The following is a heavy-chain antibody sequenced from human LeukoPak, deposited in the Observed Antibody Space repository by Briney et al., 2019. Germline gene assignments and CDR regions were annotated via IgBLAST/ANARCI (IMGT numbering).Heavy chain of an antibody. CDR3: ARDSRYCSGGNCHLRFDY. V-gene: IGHV4-59*12. Sequence: SETPSLTCTVSGGSISTYYWSWVRQPPGKGLEWIGYIYYSGSTNYNPSLKSRVTISVDTSKNQFSLRLSSVTAADTAVYFCARDSRYCSGGNCHLRFDYWGQGILVTVSS. CDR1: GGSISTYY. D-gene: IGHD2-15*01. J-gene: IGHJ4*02. CDR2: IYYSGST.